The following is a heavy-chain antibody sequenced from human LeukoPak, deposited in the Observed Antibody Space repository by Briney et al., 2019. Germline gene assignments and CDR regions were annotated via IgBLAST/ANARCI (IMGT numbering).Heavy chain of an antibody. V-gene: IGHV3-30*02. CDR1: GFTFSSHG. CDR3: AKDQAYLGAFDD. Sequence: GGSLRLSCAASGFTFSSHGMHWVRQAPGRGLEWMAFIRNDGNNQYYGDSVKGRFTISRDNSKNTLYLQMNSLSAEDTAVYYCAKDQAYLGAFDDWGRGTLVTVSS. J-gene: IGHJ4*02. CDR2: IRNDGNNQ. D-gene: IGHD3-10*01.